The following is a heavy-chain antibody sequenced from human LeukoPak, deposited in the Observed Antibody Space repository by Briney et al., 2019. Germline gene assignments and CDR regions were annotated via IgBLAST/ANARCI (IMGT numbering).Heavy chain of an antibody. Sequence: PGGSLRLSCAASGFTFSSYSMNWVRQAPGKGLEWVSSISSSSSYIYYADSVKGRFTISRDNAKNSLYLQMNSLRAEDTAVYYCARDEARGYSYGYFGMDVWGQGTTVTVSS. CDR3: ARDEARGYSYGYFGMDV. D-gene: IGHD5-18*01. V-gene: IGHV3-21*01. J-gene: IGHJ6*02. CDR2: ISSSSSYI. CDR1: GFTFSSYS.